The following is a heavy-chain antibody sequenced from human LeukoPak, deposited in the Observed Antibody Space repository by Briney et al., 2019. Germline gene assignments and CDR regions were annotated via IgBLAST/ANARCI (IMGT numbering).Heavy chain of an antibody. CDR3: ARDWGYSSGWSDGLNV. CDR1: GGSMGRYY. J-gene: IGHJ3*01. Sequence: SETLSLTCTVSGGSMGRYYWSWVRQPPGKGLEWIGYIFSSGSTNYNPSLKSRVTISVGTSKNQVSLKMYSVTAADTAVYYCARDWGYSSGWSDGLNVWGQGTAVTVSS. D-gene: IGHD6-19*01. CDR2: IFSSGST. V-gene: IGHV4-59*01.